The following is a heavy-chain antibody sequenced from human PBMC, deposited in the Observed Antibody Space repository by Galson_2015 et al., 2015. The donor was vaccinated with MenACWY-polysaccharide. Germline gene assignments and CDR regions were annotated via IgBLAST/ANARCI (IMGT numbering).Heavy chain of an antibody. Sequence: RLPCAASGFTFSSEGKSWVRQGPGRGRGWEAVVGYDGSNRYYADSVKGRFTISKDNSKNTLYLQMSSLRAEDTAVYYCARDLAVATFPEAVFDNWGQGTLVTVSS. CDR1: GFTFSSEG. CDR2: VGYDGSNR. D-gene: IGHD2/OR15-2a*01. V-gene: IGHV3-33*01. J-gene: IGHJ4*02. CDR3: ARDLAVATFPEAVFDN.